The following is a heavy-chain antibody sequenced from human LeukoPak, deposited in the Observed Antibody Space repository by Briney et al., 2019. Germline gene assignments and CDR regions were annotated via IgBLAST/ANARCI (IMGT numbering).Heavy chain of an antibody. Sequence: GGSLRLSCAASGFTFSSYAMSWVRQAPGKGLEWVSAISGSGASTYYADSVKGRFTISRDNSQNTLYLQMKSLRADDTAVYYCAKGRGSYSSSREVRYYYYAMDVWGQGTTVTVSS. CDR2: ISGSGAST. J-gene: IGHJ6*02. CDR3: AKGRGSYSSSREVRYYYYAMDV. D-gene: IGHD6-13*01. V-gene: IGHV3-23*01. CDR1: GFTFSSYA.